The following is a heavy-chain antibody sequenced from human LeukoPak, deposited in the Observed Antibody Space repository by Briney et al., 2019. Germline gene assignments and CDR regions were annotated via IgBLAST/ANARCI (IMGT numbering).Heavy chain of an antibody. Sequence: ASVTVSCKASGYTFTGYYMHWVRQAPGQGLEWMGWINPNSGGTNYAQKFQGRVTKTRDTSISTAYMELSRLRSDDTAVYYCASWHYYGSGSPFDYWGQGTLVTVSS. CDR1: GYTFTGYY. V-gene: IGHV1-2*02. D-gene: IGHD3-10*01. J-gene: IGHJ4*02. CDR3: ASWHYYGSGSPFDY. CDR2: INPNSGGT.